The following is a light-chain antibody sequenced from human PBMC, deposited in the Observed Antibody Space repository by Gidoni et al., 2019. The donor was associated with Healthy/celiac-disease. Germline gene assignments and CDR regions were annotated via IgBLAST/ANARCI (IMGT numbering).Light chain of an antibody. CDR2: WAS. CDR1: QSVLYSSNNKNH. J-gene: IGKJ1*01. CDR3: QQYYSTPRT. V-gene: IGKV4-1*01. Sequence: DIVMTQSPDSLAVSLCERATINCKSSQSVLYSSNNKNHLAWYQQKPGQPPKLLIYWASTRESGVPDRFSGSGSGTDFTLTISSLQAEDVAVYYCQQYYSTPRTFGQGTKVEIK.